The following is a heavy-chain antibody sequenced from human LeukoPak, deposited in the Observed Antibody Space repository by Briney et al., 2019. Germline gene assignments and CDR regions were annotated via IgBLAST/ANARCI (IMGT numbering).Heavy chain of an antibody. Sequence: PSETLSLTCTVSGGSISSSSYYWGWIRQPPGKGLEWIGSIYYSGSTYYNPSLKSRVTISVDTSKNQFSLKLSSVTAADTAVYYCARWLQSFEVGDYWGQGTLVTVSS. CDR3: ARWLQSFEVGDY. CDR1: GGSISSSSYY. D-gene: IGHD5-24*01. V-gene: IGHV4-39*01. J-gene: IGHJ4*02. CDR2: IYYSGST.